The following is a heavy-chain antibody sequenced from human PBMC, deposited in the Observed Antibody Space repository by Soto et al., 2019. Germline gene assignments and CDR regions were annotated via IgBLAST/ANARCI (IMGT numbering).Heavy chain of an antibody. CDR3: AWGEARWRGYFAS. CDR1: GDSSSGDYY. J-gene: IGHJ4*02. CDR2: IYYSGSS. Sequence: SETLSLTCTVSGDSSSGDYYWSSIRQSPEKGLEWIGYIYYSGSSYSNPALQSRLSMSLDTSKNQFSLKLRSVTAADTAVYYCAWGEARWRGYFASCGQGALDPVSS. D-gene: IGHD3-16*01. V-gene: IGHV4-30-4*08.